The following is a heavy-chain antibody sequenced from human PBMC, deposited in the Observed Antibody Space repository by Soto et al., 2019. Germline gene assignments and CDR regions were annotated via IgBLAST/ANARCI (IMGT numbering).Heavy chain of an antibody. CDR1: GASLSRYY. J-gene: IGHJ4*02. CDR2: TYASGAT. D-gene: IGHD6-13*01. Sequence: SETLSLTCTVSGASLSRYYWSWIRQPAGEGLELIGRTYASGATTYNHSLTSRVFMSVDTSKTQFSLKLASVTAADTAVYFCATATYLSTWYNDYWGQGTMVNVSS. CDR3: ATATYLSTWYNDY. V-gene: IGHV4-4*07.